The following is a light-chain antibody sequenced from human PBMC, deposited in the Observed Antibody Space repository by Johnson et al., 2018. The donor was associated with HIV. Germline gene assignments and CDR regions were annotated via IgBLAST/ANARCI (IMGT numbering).Light chain of an antibody. V-gene: IGLV1-51*01. Sequence: QSVLTQPPSVSAAPGQMVTISCSGNSCDIGNNYVSCHQQLPGTAPKLLIYDNNKRPSGIPDRISGSKSGTSATLGITGLQTGDEADYYCGTWNTRLSAGHVFGAGTNVTVL. CDR1: SCDIGNNY. CDR3: GTWNTRLSAGHV. J-gene: IGLJ1*01. CDR2: DNN.